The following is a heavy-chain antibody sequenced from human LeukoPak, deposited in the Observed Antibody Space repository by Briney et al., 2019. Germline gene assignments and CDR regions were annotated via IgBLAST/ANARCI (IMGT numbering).Heavy chain of an antibody. CDR3: ARRAEYSSPFYYYYYMDV. CDR2: INHSGST. D-gene: IGHD6-6*01. Sequence: SETLSLTCAVYVGSFSGYYWSWIRQPPGKGLEWIGEINHSGSTNYNPSLRSRVIISADTSKNQFSLKLSSVTAADTAVYYCARRAEYSSPFYYYYYMDVWAKGTTVTVSS. J-gene: IGHJ6*03. V-gene: IGHV4-34*01. CDR1: VGSFSGYY.